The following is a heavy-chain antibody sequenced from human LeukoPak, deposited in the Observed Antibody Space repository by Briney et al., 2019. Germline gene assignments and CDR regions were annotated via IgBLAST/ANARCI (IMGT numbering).Heavy chain of an antibody. D-gene: IGHD6-19*01. J-gene: IGHJ5*02. CDR2: IYPGDPDT. CDR3: ARVGQWLKGDNWFDP. Sequence: GESLKISCKGSGYSFTSYWIDWVRQMPGKGLEWMGIIYPGDPDTRYSPSFQGQVTISADKSISTAYLQWSSLKASDTAMYYCARVGQWLKGDNWFDPWGQGTLVTVSS. V-gene: IGHV5-51*01. CDR1: GYSFTSYW.